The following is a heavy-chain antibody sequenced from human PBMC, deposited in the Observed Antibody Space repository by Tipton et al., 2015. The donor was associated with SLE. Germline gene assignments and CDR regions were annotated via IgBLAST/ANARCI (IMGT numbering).Heavy chain of an antibody. CDR2: IVVGSGNT. D-gene: IGHD5-18*01. Sequence: QSGAEVKKPGTSVKVSCKASGFTFTSSAMQWVRQARGQRLEWIGWIVVGSGNTNYAQKFQERVTITRDMSTSTAYMELSSLRSEDTAVYYCARVERGYSYGYWDYWGQGTLVTVSS. V-gene: IGHV1-58*02. J-gene: IGHJ4*02. CDR1: GFTFTSSA. CDR3: ARVERGYSYGYWDY.